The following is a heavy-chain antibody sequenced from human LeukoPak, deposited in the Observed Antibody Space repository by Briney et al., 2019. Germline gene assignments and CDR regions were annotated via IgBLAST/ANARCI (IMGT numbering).Heavy chain of an antibody. V-gene: IGHV1-8*03. CDR2: MNPNRGNT. D-gene: IGHD6-19*01. Sequence: ASVKVSCKASGYTFTSYDINWVRQATGQGLEWMGWMNPNRGNTGYAQKIQGRVTITRNTSISTAYMELSIRRSEDTAGYYCARGGDSSGWYPYYYYYYMDVWGKGTTVTVSS. CDR1: GYTFTSYD. J-gene: IGHJ6*03. CDR3: ARGGDSSGWYPYYYYYYMDV.